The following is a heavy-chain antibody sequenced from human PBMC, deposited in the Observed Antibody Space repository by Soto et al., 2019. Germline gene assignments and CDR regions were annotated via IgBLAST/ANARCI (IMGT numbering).Heavy chain of an antibody. CDR3: TRTYYDFWSDKYYFDY. CDR2: IKSKTDGGTT. V-gene: IGHV3-15*07. Sequence: PGGSLRLSCAASGFTFSNAWMNWVRQAPGKGLEWVGRIKSKTDGGTTDYAAPVKGRFTISRDNSKNTLYLQMNSLKTEDTAVYYCTRTYYDFWSDKYYFDYWGQGTLVTVSS. CDR1: GFTFSNAW. J-gene: IGHJ4*02. D-gene: IGHD3-3*01.